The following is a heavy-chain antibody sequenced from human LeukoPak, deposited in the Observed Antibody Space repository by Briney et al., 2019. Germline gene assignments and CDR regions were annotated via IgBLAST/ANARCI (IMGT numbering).Heavy chain of an antibody. Sequence: TSETLSLTCTVSGGSISTYYWSWIRQPAGEGLEWIGRIHSSGSTNYNPSLKSRAIMSVDPSKNQFSLNLSSVTAADTAVYYCARGGDSSGYYYSIDFWGQGILVTVSS. V-gene: IGHV4-4*07. CDR2: IHSSGST. J-gene: IGHJ4*02. CDR3: ARGGDSSGYYYSIDF. CDR1: GGSISTYY. D-gene: IGHD3-22*01.